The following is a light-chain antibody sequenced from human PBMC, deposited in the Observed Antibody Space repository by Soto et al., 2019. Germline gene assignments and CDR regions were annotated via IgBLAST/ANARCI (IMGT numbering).Light chain of an antibody. V-gene: IGKV1-5*03. CDR1: QSISSW. Sequence: DIQMTQSPSTLSASVGDRVTITCRASQSISSWLAWYQQKPGKAPKLLIYKASSLESGVPSRFSGSGSGTAFTLTISSRQPDDFATYYCQQYHSYWTFGQGTKVVIK. CDR3: QQYHSYWT. J-gene: IGKJ1*01. CDR2: KAS.